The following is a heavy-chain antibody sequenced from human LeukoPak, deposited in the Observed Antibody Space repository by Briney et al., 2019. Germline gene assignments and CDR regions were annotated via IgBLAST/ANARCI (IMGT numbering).Heavy chain of an antibody. CDR3: AKRKTKYQLLEYFQH. V-gene: IGHV3-30*02. CDR1: GFTFSSYG. J-gene: IGHJ1*01. CDR2: IRCDGSNK. D-gene: IGHD2-2*01. Sequence: GGSLRLSCAASGFTFSSYGMHWVRQAPGKGLEWVAFIRCDGSNKYYADSVKGRFTISRDNSKNTLYLQMNSLRAEDTAVYYCAKRKTKYQLLEYFQHWGQGTLVTVSS.